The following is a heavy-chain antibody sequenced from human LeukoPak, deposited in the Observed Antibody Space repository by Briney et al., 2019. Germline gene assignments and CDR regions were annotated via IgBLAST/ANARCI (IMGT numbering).Heavy chain of an antibody. CDR2: MNPNSGNT. V-gene: IGHV1-8*01. J-gene: IGHJ5*01. D-gene: IGHD1-1*01. CDR1: GYTYTLYY. CDR3: AIRGQRTGKNWFDS. Sequence: ASVQVLCKASGYTYTLYYLNWVRHASAQAPVCMGWMNPNSGNTVYAQKFQGRVTMTRNASISTDYMELSSLRSEDTAVYYCAIRGQRTGKNWFDSWGQGTLVTVSS.